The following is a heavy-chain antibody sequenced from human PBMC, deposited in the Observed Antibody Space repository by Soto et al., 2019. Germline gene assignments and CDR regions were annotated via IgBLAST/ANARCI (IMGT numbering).Heavy chain of an antibody. D-gene: IGHD2-21*02. CDR1: GFTFSSYA. J-gene: IGHJ6*02. V-gene: IGHV3-23*01. Sequence: GGSLRLSCAASGFTFSSYAMSWVRQAPGKGLEWVSAISGSGGSTYYADSVKGRFTISRDNSKNTLYLQMNSLRAEDTAVYYSAKAYCGGHCRSYYYGMDVWGQGTTVTVSS. CDR3: AKAYCGGHCRSYYYGMDV. CDR2: ISGSGGST.